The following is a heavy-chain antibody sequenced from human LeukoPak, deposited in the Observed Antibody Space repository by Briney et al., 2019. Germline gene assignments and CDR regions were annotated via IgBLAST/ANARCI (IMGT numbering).Heavy chain of an antibody. D-gene: IGHD1-26*01. CDR1: GFTFSDYY. CDR3: ARHREGQVGATTSFLDS. Sequence: PGGSLRLSCAASGFTFSDYYMSWIRQAPGKGLEWVSVIYSGGSTYYADSVKGRFTISRDNSKNTLSLQMNSLRAEDTAVYYCARHREGQVGATTSFLDSWGQGTLVTVSS. J-gene: IGHJ4*02. CDR2: IYSGGST. V-gene: IGHV3-66*04.